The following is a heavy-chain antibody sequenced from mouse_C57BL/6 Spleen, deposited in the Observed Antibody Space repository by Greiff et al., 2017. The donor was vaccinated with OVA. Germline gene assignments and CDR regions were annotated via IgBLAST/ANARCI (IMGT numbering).Heavy chain of an antibody. D-gene: IGHD2-1*01. CDR2: SRNKANDYTT. CDR1: GFTFTDFY. J-gene: IGHJ4*01. CDR3: ARDALNYNYAMDY. Sequence: EVQGVESGGGLVQSGRSLRLSCATSGFTFTDFYMEWVRQAPGKGLEWIAASRNKANDYTTEYSASVKGRFIVSRDTSQSILYLQMNALRAEDTAIYYCARDALNYNYAMDYWGQGTSVTVSS. V-gene: IGHV7-1*01.